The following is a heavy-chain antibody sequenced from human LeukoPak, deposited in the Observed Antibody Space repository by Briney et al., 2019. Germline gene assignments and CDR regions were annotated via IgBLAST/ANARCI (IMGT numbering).Heavy chain of an antibody. D-gene: IGHD5-18*01. J-gene: IGHJ4*02. V-gene: IGHV3-23*01. CDR2: IVSSGGST. CDR1: GFTFGTYG. CDR3: AKGSGYTYGLYYFEY. Sequence: GGSLRLSCAASGFTFGTYGMSWVRQAPGKGLEWVSSIVSSGGSTYYADSVKGRFTISRDNSKNTLYLQMNSLRAEDTAVYYCAKGSGYTYGLYYFEYWGQGTLITVSS.